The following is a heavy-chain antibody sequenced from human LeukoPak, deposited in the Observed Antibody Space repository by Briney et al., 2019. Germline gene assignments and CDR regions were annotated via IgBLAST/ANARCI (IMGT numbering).Heavy chain of an antibody. CDR3: ARVRGDFWSSYYGY. CDR1: GYTFTSYG. J-gene: IGHJ4*02. D-gene: IGHD3-3*01. Sequence: ASVKVSCKASGYTFTSYGISWVRQAPGQGLEWMGWINPNSGGTNYAQKFQGRVTMTRDTSISTAYMELSRLRSDDTAVYYCARVRGDFWSSYYGYWGQGTLVTVSS. CDR2: INPNSGGT. V-gene: IGHV1-2*02.